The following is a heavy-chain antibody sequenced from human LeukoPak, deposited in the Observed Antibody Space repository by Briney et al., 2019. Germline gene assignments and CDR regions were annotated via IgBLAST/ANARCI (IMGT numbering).Heavy chain of an antibody. V-gene: IGHV4-59*08. CDR3: AGHHPRNTVDF. CDR1: GGSISNHY. Sequence: SETLSLTCTVSGGSISNHYWSWIRQPPGKGLEWIGYISHSGSTNYSPSLKSRVTISLDTSKNQFSLKLSSVTAADTAVYYCAGHHPRNTVDFWGQGTLVTVSS. CDR2: ISHSGST. J-gene: IGHJ4*02. D-gene: IGHD2/OR15-2a*01.